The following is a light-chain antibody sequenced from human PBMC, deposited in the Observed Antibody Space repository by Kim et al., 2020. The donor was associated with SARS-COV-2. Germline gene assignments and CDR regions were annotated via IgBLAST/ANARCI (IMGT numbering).Light chain of an antibody. CDR1: QSVLYISNNKNY. J-gene: IGKJ3*01. CDR2: WAS. CDR3: QQYYSSPPT. V-gene: IGKV4-1*01. Sequence: DIVMTQSPDSLCVSLGETATINCRSSQSVLYISNNKNYLAWYQQKVGQPPKLLIHWASTRESGVPDRFSGSGSGTDFTLTITRLQAEDVAVYYCQQYYSSPPTFGPGTKVDIK.